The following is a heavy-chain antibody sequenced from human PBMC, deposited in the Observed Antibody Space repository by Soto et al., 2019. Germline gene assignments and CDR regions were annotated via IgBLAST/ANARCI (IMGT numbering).Heavy chain of an antibody. Sequence: GGALRRSCAASRFTFSSYAMSCVSQAPWQGLEWFSGISGSGDLTYYADSAKARLTISRDTAKNKLYLKMRSLRVEDTALYVCGTWNLREQAYDIWGQGTMVTVSS. J-gene: IGHJ3*02. V-gene: IGHV3-23*01. D-gene: IGHD1-1*01. CDR1: RFTFSSYA. CDR2: ISGSGDLT. CDR3: GTWNLREQAYDI.